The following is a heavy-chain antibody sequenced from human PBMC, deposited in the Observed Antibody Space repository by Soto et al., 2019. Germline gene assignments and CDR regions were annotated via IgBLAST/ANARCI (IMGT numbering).Heavy chain of an antibody. Sequence: SETLSLTCTVSGGSISSYYWSWIRQPPGKGLEWIGYIYYSGSTNYNPSLKSRVTISVDTSKNQFSLKLSSVTAADTAVYYCAREASDYGDYYFDYWGQGTLVTVSS. CDR2: IYYSGST. J-gene: IGHJ4*02. CDR3: AREASDYGDYYFDY. CDR1: GGSISSYY. V-gene: IGHV4-59*01. D-gene: IGHD4-17*01.